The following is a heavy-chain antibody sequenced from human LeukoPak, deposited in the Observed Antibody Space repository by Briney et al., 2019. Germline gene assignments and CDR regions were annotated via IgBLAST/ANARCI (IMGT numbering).Heavy chain of an antibody. CDR1: GYRFSDYY. D-gene: IGHD3-22*01. CDR2: VNSNTGGT. CDR3: ARDQGAAYDSSGYYHGWFDP. J-gene: IGHJ5*02. Sequence: ASVKVSCKTSGYRFSDYYMHWVRQAPGQGLEWMGWVNSNTGGTHYAQKFEGRVTMTRDTSISTAYMELSRLKFDDTAVYYCARDQGAAYDSSGYYHGWFDPWGQGTLVTVSS. V-gene: IGHV1-2*02.